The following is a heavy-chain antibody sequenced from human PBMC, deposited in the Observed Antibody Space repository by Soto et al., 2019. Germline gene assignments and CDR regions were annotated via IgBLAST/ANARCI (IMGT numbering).Heavy chain of an antibody. V-gene: IGHV4-31*03. Sequence: PSETLSLTCTVSCGSISSGGYYWSWIRQHPGKGLEWIGYIYYSGSTYYNPSLKSRVTISVDTSKNQFSLKLSSVTAADTAVYYCARGRWLQSWEFDPWGHGTLVTVSS. CDR3: ARGRWLQSWEFDP. D-gene: IGHD5-12*01. CDR1: CGSISSGGYY. J-gene: IGHJ5*02. CDR2: IYYSGST.